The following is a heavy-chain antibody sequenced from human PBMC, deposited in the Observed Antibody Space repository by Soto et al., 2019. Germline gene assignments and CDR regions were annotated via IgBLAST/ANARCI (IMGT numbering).Heavy chain of an antibody. CDR2: ISYDGSNK. CDR3: AKYVFSGGMGV. V-gene: IGHV3-30*18. D-gene: IGHD3-10*01. J-gene: IGHJ6*02. Sequence: QVQLVESGGGVVQPGRSLRLSCAASGFTFSSYGMHWVRQAPGKGLEWVAVISYDGSNKYYADSVKGRFTISRDNSKNTLYLQMNSLRAEDTAVDYCAKYVFSGGMGVWGQGTTVTVSS. CDR1: GFTFSSYG.